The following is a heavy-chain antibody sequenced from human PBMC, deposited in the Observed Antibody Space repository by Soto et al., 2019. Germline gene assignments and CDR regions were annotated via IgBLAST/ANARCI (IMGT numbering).Heavy chain of an antibody. CDR3: ARVEFWVRGNGMDV. CDR1: GYTFTGYY. D-gene: IGHD3-10*01. V-gene: IGHV1-18*04. Sequence: ASVKVSCKASGYTFTGYYMHWVRQAPGQGLEWMGWISAYNGNTNYAQKLQGRVTMTTDTSTSTAYMELRSLRSDDTAVYYCARVEFWVRGNGMDVWGQGTTVTVSS. CDR2: ISAYNGNT. J-gene: IGHJ6*02.